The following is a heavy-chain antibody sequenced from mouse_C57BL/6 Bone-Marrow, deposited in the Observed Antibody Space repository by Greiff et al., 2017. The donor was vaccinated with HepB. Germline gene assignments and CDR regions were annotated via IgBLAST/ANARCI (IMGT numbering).Heavy chain of an antibody. V-gene: IGHV5-4*03. CDR3: ARVKNSLYAMDY. J-gene: IGHJ4*01. CDR1: GFTFSSYA. Sequence: EVKLVESGGGLVKPGGSLKLSCAAPGFTFSSYAMSWVRQTPEKRLEWVATISDGGSYTYYPDNVKGRFTISRDNAKNNLYLQMSHLKSEDTAMYYCARVKNSLYAMDYWGQGTSVTVSS. CDR2: ISDGGSYT.